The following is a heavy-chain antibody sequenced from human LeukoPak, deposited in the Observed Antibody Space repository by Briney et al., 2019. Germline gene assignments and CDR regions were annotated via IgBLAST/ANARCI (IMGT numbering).Heavy chain of an antibody. V-gene: IGHV3-30*04. CDR2: ISFDGKVK. CDR3: ARDLVVYRNLGRFDY. J-gene: IGHJ4*02. D-gene: IGHD1-14*01. CDR1: GFTFSSFP. Sequence: QTGGSLRLSCAASGFTFSSFPLHWVRQAPGKGLDWVAVISFDGKVKHYADSVQGRFTISRDNSKNTLYLQINSLRAEDTAVYYCARDLVVYRNLGRFDYWGQGTLVTVSS.